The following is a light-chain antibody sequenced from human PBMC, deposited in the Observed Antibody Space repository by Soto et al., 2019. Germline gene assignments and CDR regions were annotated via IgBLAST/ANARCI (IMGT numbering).Light chain of an antibody. CDR3: QHYHNLPIT. J-gene: IGKJ5*01. CDR2: DAS. CDR1: QDISTS. V-gene: IGKV1-33*01. Sequence: DIQMTQSPSSLSASVGDRVAITCQASQDISTSLNWYQQKPGRAPKLLIYDASNLETGVSSWFSGSGSGTDFTFTISSLQPEDIATYYCQHYHNLPITFGQGTRLEIK.